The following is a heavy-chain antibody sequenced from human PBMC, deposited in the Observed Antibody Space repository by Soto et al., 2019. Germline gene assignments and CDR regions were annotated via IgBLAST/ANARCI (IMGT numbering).Heavy chain of an antibody. CDR1: GFIFSSYA. D-gene: IGHD3-9*01. V-gene: IGHV3-33*01. CDR2: IWSDGSGT. J-gene: IGHJ3*02. CDR3: ARDPRRLGDAFDI. Sequence: GGSLRLSCAASGFIFSSYAMRWVRQAPGKGLEWVAVIWSDGSGTDYVDSVKGRFTTSRDNSKNTLYLQMNSLRAEDTAVYYCARDPRRLGDAFDIWGQGTMVTVSS.